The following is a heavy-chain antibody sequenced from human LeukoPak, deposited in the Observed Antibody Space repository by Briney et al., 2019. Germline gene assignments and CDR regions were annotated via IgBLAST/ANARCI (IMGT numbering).Heavy chain of an antibody. V-gene: IGHV1-2*02. Sequence: ASVKVSCKASGYTFAGYYIHWVRQAPGQGLEWMGWINPNSGDTNYAQKFQGEVTMTRDTSISTAYMELSRLRSDDTAVYYCARGVTGIYYYYYMDVWGKGTTVTVSS. D-gene: IGHD3-10*01. J-gene: IGHJ6*03. CDR1: GYTFAGYY. CDR3: ARGVTGIYYYYYMDV. CDR2: INPNSGDT.